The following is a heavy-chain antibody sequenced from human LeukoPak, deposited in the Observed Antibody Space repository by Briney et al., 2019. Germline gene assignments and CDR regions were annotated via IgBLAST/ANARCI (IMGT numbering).Heavy chain of an antibody. CDR2: INPNSGGT. V-gene: IGHV1-2*06. CDR1: GYTFTGYY. Sequence: VASVKVSCKASGYTFTGYYIYWLRQAPGQGLEWMGRINPNSGGTKYAQKFQGRVTMTRDTSISTTYMELSNLGSDDTAVYYCARGPANWLDPWGQGTLVAVSS. J-gene: IGHJ5*02. CDR3: ARGPANWLDP.